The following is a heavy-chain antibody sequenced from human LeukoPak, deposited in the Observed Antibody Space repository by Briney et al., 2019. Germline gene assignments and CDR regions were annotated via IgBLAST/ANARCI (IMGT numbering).Heavy chain of an antibody. J-gene: IGHJ3*02. V-gene: IGHV4-59*01. CDR2: IYYSGST. CDR1: GGSISSYY. Sequence: SETLPLTCTVSGGSISSYYWSWIRQPPGKGLEWIGYIYYSGSTNYNPSLKSRVTISVDTSKNQFSLKLSSVTAADTAVYYCARVPDAFDIWGQGTMVTVSS. CDR3: ARVPDAFDI.